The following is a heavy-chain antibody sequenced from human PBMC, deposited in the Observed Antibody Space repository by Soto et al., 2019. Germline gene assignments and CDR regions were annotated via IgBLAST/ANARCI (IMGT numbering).Heavy chain of an antibody. CDR1: GFTFSSYG. CDR3: AKGVDGPFDY. Sequence: QVQLVESGGGVVQPGRSLRLSCAASGFTFSSYGMHWVRQAPGKGLEWVAVISYDGSNKYYADSVKGRFTISRDNSKNTLYLKMNSLRAEDKAVYYCAKGVDGPFDYWGQGTLVTVSS. J-gene: IGHJ4*02. V-gene: IGHV3-30*18. CDR2: ISYDGSNK.